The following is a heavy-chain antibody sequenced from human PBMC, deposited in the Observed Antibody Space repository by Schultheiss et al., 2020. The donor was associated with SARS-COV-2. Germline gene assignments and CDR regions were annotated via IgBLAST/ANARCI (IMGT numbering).Heavy chain of an antibody. CDR3: ARYPVLLEFGELFPPTFDP. CDR1: GGSISSGDYY. J-gene: IGHJ5*02. Sequence: SETLSLTCTVSGGSISSGDYYWSWIRQPPGKGLEWIGYIYYSGSTNYNPSLKSRVTISVDTSKNQFSLKLSSVTAADTAVYYCARYPVLLEFGELFPPTFDPWGQGTLVTVSS. V-gene: IGHV4-61*08. D-gene: IGHD3-10*01. CDR2: IYYSGST.